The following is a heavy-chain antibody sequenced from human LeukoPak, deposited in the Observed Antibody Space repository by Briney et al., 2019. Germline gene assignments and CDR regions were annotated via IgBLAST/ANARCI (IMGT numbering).Heavy chain of an antibody. D-gene: IGHD6-19*01. Sequence: PSETLSLTCTVSGGSISSYYWSWIRHPPGKGLEWIGYIYYSGSTNYNPSLKSRVTISVDTSKNQFSLKLSSVTAADTAVYYCARVRSSGWQGELDYFDYWGQGTLVTVSS. J-gene: IGHJ4*02. V-gene: IGHV4-59*12. CDR3: ARVRSSGWQGELDYFDY. CDR2: IYYSGST. CDR1: GGSISSYY.